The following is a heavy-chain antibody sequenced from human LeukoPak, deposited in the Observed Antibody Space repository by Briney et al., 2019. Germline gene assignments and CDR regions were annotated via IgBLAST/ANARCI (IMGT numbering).Heavy chain of an antibody. Sequence: PSETLSLTCTVSGGSISSSSYYWGWIRQPPGKGLEWIGSNSGSTYYNPSLKSRVTISVDTSKNQFSLKLSSVTAADTAVYYCARVGALRWLQRYYYGMDVWGQGTTVTVSS. CDR1: GGSISSSSYY. J-gene: IGHJ6*02. CDR3: ARVGALRWLQRYYYGMDV. V-gene: IGHV4-39*07. CDR2: NSGST. D-gene: IGHD5-24*01.